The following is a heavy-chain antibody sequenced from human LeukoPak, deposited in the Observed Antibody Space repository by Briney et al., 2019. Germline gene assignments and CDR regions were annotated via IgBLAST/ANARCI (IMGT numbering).Heavy chain of an antibody. D-gene: IGHD2-2*01. CDR1: GYTFTSYG. Sequence: GASVKVSCKASGYTFTSYGISWVRQAPGQGLEWMGWISAYNGNTNYAQKLQGRVTMTTDTSTSTAYMELRSLRSDDTAVYYCARDSDCSSTSCPPSYYYYGMGVWGQGTTVTVSS. CDR2: ISAYNGNT. V-gene: IGHV1-18*01. CDR3: ARDSDCSSTSCPPSYYYYGMGV. J-gene: IGHJ6*02.